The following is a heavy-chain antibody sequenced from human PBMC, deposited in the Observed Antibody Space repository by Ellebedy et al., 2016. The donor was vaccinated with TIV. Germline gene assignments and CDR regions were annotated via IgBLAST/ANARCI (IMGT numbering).Heavy chain of an antibody. D-gene: IGHD3-22*01. J-gene: IGHJ4*02. CDR3: VRDLTNYGSSSY. Sequence: AASVKVSCKASGFTFTRYGINWVRQAPGQGLEWMGWISGYSGDTAYAQNLQGRVTVTGDTSISTAYMELSRLISDDTAVYYCVRDLTNYGSSSYWGQGTLVTVSS. CDR2: ISGYSGDT. V-gene: IGHV1-18*04. CDR1: GFTFTRYG.